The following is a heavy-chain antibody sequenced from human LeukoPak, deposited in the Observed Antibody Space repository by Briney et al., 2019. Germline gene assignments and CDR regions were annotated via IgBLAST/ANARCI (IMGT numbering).Heavy chain of an antibody. CDR2: INPNSGGT. V-gene: IGHV1-2*02. CDR3: ARVDDRGHYYDSSGPRKLFDY. J-gene: IGHJ4*02. D-gene: IGHD3-22*01. Sequence: ASVKVSCKASGYTFTGYYMHWVRQAPGQGLEWMGWINPNSGGTNYAQKFQGRVTMTRDTSISTAYMELSRLRSDDTAVYYCARVDDRGHYYDSSGPRKLFDYWGQGTLVTVSS. CDR1: GYTFTGYY.